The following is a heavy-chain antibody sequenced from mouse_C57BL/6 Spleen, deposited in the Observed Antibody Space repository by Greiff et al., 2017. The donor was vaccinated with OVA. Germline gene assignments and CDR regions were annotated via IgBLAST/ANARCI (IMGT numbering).Heavy chain of an antibody. V-gene: IGHV5-4*03. D-gene: IGHD1-1*01. CDR3: ASDLYYGSSSYAMDY. Sequence: EVKVVESGGGLVKPGGSLKLSCAASGFTFSSYAMSWVRQTPEKRLEWVATISDGGSYTYYPDNVKGRFTISRDNAKNNLYLQMSHLKSEDTAMYYCASDLYYGSSSYAMDYWGQGTSVTVSS. J-gene: IGHJ4*01. CDR1: GFTFSSYA. CDR2: ISDGGSYT.